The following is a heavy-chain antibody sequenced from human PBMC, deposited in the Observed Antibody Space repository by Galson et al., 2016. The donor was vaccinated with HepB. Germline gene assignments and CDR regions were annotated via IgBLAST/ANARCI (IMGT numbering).Heavy chain of an antibody. J-gene: IGHJ4*02. D-gene: IGHD4-23*01. CDR3: ARVHPRAVVLDY. CDR1: GGSVTSGSYY. Sequence: TLSLTCNVSGGSVTSGSYYWSWIRQPPGKGLEWIGYIYYSGSTNYNPSLKSRITISEGTTKSQFSLKLTSVTAEDTAVYYCARVHPRAVVLDYWGQGTLVTVSS. V-gene: IGHV4-61*01. CDR2: IYYSGST.